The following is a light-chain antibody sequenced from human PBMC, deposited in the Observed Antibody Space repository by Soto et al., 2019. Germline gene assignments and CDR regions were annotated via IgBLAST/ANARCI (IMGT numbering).Light chain of an antibody. V-gene: IGKV3-11*01. CDR1: QSVSSY. CDR3: QQRSNFLT. CDR2: DAS. Sequence: EIVLTQSPATLSLSPGDRATLSCRASQSVSSYLAWYQQKPGQAPRLLIYDASNRATGIPARFSGSGSGTDFTLTISSLEPEDFAVYYCQQRSNFLTFGQGTRLEIK. J-gene: IGKJ5*01.